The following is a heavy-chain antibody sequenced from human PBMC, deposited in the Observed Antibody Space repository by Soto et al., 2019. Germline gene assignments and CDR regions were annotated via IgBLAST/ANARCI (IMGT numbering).Heavy chain of an antibody. D-gene: IGHD2-2*01. CDR3: AREFELGYCSSTSCGRGDY. CDR2: INAGNGNT. CDR1: GYTFTSYG. Sequence: GASVKVSCKASGYTFTSYGMHWVRQAPGQRLEWMGWINAGNGNTKYSQKFQGRVTITRDTSASTAYMELSSLGSEDTAVYYCAREFELGYCSSTSCGRGDYWGQGTLVTVSS. V-gene: IGHV1-3*01. J-gene: IGHJ4*02.